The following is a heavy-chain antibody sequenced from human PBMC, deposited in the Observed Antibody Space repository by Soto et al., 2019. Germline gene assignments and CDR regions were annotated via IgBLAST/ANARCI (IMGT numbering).Heavy chain of an antibody. CDR3: SRDGDYYGLDV. CDR1: GFNYGDYG. Sequence: EVQMVESGGGLVQPGRSLRLSCSFSGFNYGDYGLTWVRQAPGQGLEWVGFTGRPAYGGTTEYAASVRGRCIISRDDSKHVAYLQMNSLQTEDTAIYDCSRDGDYYGLDVWGQGTTVTVS. D-gene: IGHD3-3*01. J-gene: IGHJ6*02. V-gene: IGHV3-49*04. CDR2: TGRPAYGGTT.